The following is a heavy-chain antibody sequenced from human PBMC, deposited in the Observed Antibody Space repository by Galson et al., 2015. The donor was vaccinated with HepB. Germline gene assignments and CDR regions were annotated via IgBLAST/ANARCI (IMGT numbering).Heavy chain of an antibody. D-gene: IGHD3-10*01. CDR1: GFTFSNYA. Sequence: SLRLSCAASGFTFSNYAMAWVHQAPGKGLECVSAISGSGGVTYYADSLRGRFSISRDNSNSTLSLQMNSLRADDTAVYYCAKVPMVGTYHLEVWGHGTTVTVSS. J-gene: IGHJ6*02. V-gene: IGHV3-23*01. CDR3: AKVPMVGTYHLEV. CDR2: ISGSGGVT.